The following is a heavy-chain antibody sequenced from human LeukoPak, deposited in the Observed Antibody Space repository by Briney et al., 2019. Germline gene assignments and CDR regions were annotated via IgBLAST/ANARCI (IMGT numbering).Heavy chain of an antibody. CDR1: GFTFSSYW. J-gene: IGHJ4*02. CDR3: AGLRFLGY. D-gene: IGHD3-3*01. CDR2: ISSSSSYI. Sequence: TGGSLRLSCAASGFTFSSYWMHWVRQAPGKGLEWVSSISSSSSYIYYADSVKGRFTISRDNAKNSLYLQMNSLRAEDTAVYYCAGLRFLGYWGQGTLVTVSS. V-gene: IGHV3-21*01.